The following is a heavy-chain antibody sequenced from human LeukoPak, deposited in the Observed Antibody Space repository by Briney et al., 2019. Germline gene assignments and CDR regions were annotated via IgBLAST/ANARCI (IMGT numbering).Heavy chain of an antibody. CDR2: IYYSGST. Sequence: PSETLSLTCTVSGGSISSSSYYWGWIRQPPGKGLEWIGSIYYSGSTYYNPSLKSRVTISVDTSKNQFSLKLSSVTAADTAVYYCAREGGRLGELSLIDYWGQGTLVTVSS. V-gene: IGHV4-39*07. CDR1: GGSISSSSYY. CDR3: AREGGRLGELSLIDY. J-gene: IGHJ4*02. D-gene: IGHD3-16*02.